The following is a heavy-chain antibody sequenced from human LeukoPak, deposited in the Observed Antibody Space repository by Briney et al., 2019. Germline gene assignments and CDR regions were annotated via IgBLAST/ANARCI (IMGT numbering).Heavy chain of an antibody. V-gene: IGHV3-23*01. J-gene: IGHJ4*02. CDR1: GFTFSSYA. CDR3: AKDLTYYYDSTGYYFDY. CDR2: ISSSGDNT. Sequence: PGGSLRLSCAASGFTFSSYAMSWVRQAPGKGLEWVSGISSSGDNTYYADSVKGRFTISRGNSKNTLYLQMHSLRAEDAAIYYCAKDLTYYYDSTGYYFDYWGQGTLVTVSS. D-gene: IGHD3-22*01.